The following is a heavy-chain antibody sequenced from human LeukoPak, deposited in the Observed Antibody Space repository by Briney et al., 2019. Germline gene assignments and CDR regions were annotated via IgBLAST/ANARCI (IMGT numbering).Heavy chain of an antibody. V-gene: IGHV3-7*03. CDR2: MNQDGTEK. Sequence: GGSLTLSCEASGFTFSSHWMSWGSQAPGKWLEWVANMNQDGTEKYYVDSVKGRFTISRDNAKNLLFLQMNSLRVEGAAVYYCARAGGMDVWGQGTTVTVSS. CDR1: GFTFSSHW. J-gene: IGHJ6*02. CDR3: ARAGGMDV.